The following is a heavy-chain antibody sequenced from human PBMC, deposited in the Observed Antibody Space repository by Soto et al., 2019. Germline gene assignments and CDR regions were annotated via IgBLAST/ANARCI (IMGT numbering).Heavy chain of an antibody. D-gene: IGHD5-18*01. CDR1: GGTFSSYA. Sequence: GASVKVSCKASGGTFSSYAISWVRQAPGQGLEWMGGIIPIFGTANYAQKFQGRVTITADKSTSTAYMELSSLRSEDTAVYYCAREYSYGHHFDYWGQGTLVTVSS. J-gene: IGHJ4*02. CDR3: AREYSYGHHFDY. V-gene: IGHV1-69*06. CDR2: IIPIFGTA.